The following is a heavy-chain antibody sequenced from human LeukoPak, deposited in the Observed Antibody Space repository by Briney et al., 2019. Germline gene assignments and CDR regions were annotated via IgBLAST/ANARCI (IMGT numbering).Heavy chain of an antibody. CDR2: IKQDGSNK. J-gene: IGHJ5*02. CDR3: ARALGDYSLNWLDP. D-gene: IGHD4-17*01. V-gene: IGHV3-7*01. Sequence: GGSLRLSCAASGFTFSSYWMSWVRQAPGKGLEWVANIKQDGSNKYYVDSVKGRFTISRDNAKNSLYLQMNSLRAEDTAVYYCARALGDYSLNWLDPWGQGTLVTVSS. CDR1: GFTFSSYW.